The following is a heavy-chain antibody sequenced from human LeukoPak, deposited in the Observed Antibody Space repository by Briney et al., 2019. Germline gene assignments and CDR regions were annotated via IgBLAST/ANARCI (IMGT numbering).Heavy chain of an antibody. Sequence: GGSLRLSCAASGFTFSNYWMTWVRQAPGKGLEWVANIKRDGSEKYYIDSVKGRFTISRDNAKNLLYLQMNSLRAEDTAVYYCARPPNIAAAGQDWGQGTLVTASS. CDR2: IKRDGSEK. CDR1: GFTFSNYW. D-gene: IGHD6-13*01. V-gene: IGHV3-7*01. J-gene: IGHJ4*02. CDR3: ARPPNIAAAGQD.